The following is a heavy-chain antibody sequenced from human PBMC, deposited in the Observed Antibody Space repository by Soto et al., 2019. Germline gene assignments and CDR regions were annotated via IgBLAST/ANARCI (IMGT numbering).Heavy chain of an antibody. J-gene: IGHJ4*02. V-gene: IGHV1-69*06. CDR2: LIPLFGTT. Sequence: QVQLVQSGAEVKKPGSSVKVSCEASGGTFSGHAISWVRQAPGQGHEWMGGLIPLFGTTQHAQNFQDRLTITADTSTSTPYMELTSLPFEDTAIYTCARVPNWGYRLESWGQGTLVTVPS. CDR1: GGTFSGHA. D-gene: IGHD2-15*01. CDR3: ARVPNWGYRLES.